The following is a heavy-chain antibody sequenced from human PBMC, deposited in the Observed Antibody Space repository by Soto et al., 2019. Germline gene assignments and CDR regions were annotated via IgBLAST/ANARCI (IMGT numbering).Heavy chain of an antibody. Sequence: GGSLRLSCAASGFTFSSYAMSWVRKAPGKGLEWVSAISGSGGSTYYADSVKGRFTISRDNSKNTLYLQMNSLRAEDTAVYYCAKGFSTYYYDSSGYYYFDYWGQGTLVTVSS. V-gene: IGHV3-23*01. D-gene: IGHD3-22*01. J-gene: IGHJ4*02. CDR2: ISGSGGST. CDR3: AKGFSTYYYDSSGYYYFDY. CDR1: GFTFSSYA.